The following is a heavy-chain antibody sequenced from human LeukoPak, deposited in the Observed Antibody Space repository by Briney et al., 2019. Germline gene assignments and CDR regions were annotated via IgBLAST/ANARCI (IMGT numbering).Heavy chain of an antibody. D-gene: IGHD6-19*01. CDR1: GYTFTSYG. J-gene: IGHJ3*02. CDR2: ISAYNGNT. Sequence: ASVKVSCKASGYTFTSYGISWVQQAPGQGLEWMGWISAYNGNTNYAQKLQGRVTMTTDTSTSTAYMELRSLRSDDTAVYYCARDLSAIAVAGDDAFDIWGQGTMVTVSS. V-gene: IGHV1-18*01. CDR3: ARDLSAIAVAGDDAFDI.